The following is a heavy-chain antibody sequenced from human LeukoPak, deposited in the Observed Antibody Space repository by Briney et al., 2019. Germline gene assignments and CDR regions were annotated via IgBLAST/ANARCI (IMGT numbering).Heavy chain of an antibody. J-gene: IGHJ4*02. CDR3: ARVTRRRTTGEIFGRYLDY. CDR2: ISSGGNS. V-gene: IGHV4-34*01. CDR1: GGSFSGYY. Sequence: SETPSLTCAVYGGSFSGYYYTWIRQSPGKGLEWIGEISSGGNSNENPSLKSRVTISVDRSRNQFSLNLRSVTAADTALYYCARVTRRRTTGEIFGRYLDYWGQGTQVIVSS. D-gene: IGHD3-10*01.